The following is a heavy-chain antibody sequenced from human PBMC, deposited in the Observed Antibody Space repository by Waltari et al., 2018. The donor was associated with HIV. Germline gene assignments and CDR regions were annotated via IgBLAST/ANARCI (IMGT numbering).Heavy chain of an antibody. CDR2: VHGSGST. Sequence: QVQLQESGSALVKPSEPLSLLCSVSGGPPSWDYWTWIRQPPGKGLEWIGYVHGSGSTKYNPSLQSRLTISIDTSKNQVSLALNSVTAADTAVYFCARVKASYYDGSGFYFLDSWGQGTLVTVSS. D-gene: IGHD3-22*01. J-gene: IGHJ4*02. V-gene: IGHV4-59*01. CDR3: ARVKASYYDGSGFYFLDS. CDR1: GGPPSWDY.